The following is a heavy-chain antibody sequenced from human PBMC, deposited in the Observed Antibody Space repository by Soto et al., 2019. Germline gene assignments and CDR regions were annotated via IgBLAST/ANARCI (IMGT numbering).Heavy chain of an antibody. Sequence: ESGGGLVKPGGSLRLSCAASGFTFSDYYMTWIRQAPGKGLEWVSHISGSSTSTNYADSVKGRFTISRDNAKNFLYLQMNSLRAEDTAVYYCARGNAAARGWGQGTLVTVSS. CDR1: GFTFSDYY. V-gene: IGHV3-11*06. CDR3: ARGNAAARG. CDR2: ISGSSTST. D-gene: IGHD6-6*01. J-gene: IGHJ4*02.